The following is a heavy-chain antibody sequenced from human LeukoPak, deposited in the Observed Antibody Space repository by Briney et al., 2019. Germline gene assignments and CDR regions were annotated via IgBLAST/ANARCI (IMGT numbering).Heavy chain of an antibody. Sequence: GGSLKISCKGSGYSFTSYWLGLVRQMPGEGLEGVGIIYPGGSDTRYRPSFQGQVTISADKSISTAYLQWSSLKASDTAMYYCARHSGPQWHGDAFDIWGQGTMVTVSS. J-gene: IGHJ3*02. CDR3: ARHSGPQWHGDAFDI. CDR1: GYSFTSYW. CDR2: IYPGGSDT. D-gene: IGHD3-10*01. V-gene: IGHV5-51*01.